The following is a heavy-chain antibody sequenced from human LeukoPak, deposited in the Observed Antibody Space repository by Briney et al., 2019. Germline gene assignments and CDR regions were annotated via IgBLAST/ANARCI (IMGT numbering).Heavy chain of an antibody. J-gene: IGHJ4*02. CDR2: IYWDDDK. D-gene: IGHD3-10*01. Sequence: SGPTLVKPTQTLTLTCTFSGFSLSTSGVGVGWIRQPPRTAMEWLALIYWDDDKRYSTSLKSRLTITKDTSKNQVVLTMTNMDPVDTATYYCARYSGSLIDYWGQGTLVTVSS. V-gene: IGHV2-5*02. CDR1: GFSLSTSGVG. CDR3: ARYSGSLIDY.